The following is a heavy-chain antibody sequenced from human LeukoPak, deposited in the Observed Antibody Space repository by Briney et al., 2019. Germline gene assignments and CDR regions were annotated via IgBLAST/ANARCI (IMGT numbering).Heavy chain of an antibody. CDR1: GGYISSYY. Sequence: SETLSLTCTVSGGYISSYYWSWIRQPPGKGLVWIGYIYYSGRTNYNPSLKSRVTISVDTSKNQISLKLSSMTAADTAVYYCARTVEDIVVVPAAPWYYYYYMDVWGKGTTVTVSS. CDR3: ARTVEDIVVVPAAPWYYYYYMDV. V-gene: IGHV4-59*08. D-gene: IGHD2-2*01. CDR2: IYYSGRT. J-gene: IGHJ6*03.